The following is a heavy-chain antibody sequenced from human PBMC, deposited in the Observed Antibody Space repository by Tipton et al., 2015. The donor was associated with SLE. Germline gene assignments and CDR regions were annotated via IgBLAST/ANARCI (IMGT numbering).Heavy chain of an antibody. CDR3: TRARSYDFWTGYYVDH. CDR2: IRSRAYGGTS. CDR1: GFTFSRFG. V-gene: IGHV3-49*04. D-gene: IGHD3-3*01. Sequence: SLRLSCEASGFTFSRFGMNWVRQAPGKGLEWVGFIRSRAYGGTSDYAASLRGRFTISRDDSKSIAYLQLNSLKIEDTAVYYCTRARSYDFWTGYYVDHWGQGTLVTVSS. J-gene: IGHJ4*02.